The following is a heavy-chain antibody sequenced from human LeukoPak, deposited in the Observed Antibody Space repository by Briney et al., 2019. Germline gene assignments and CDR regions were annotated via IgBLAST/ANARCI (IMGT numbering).Heavy chain of an antibody. Sequence: SVKVSCKASGGTFSSYAIGWVRQAPGQGLEWMGGIIPIFGTANYAQKYRGRVTITADKSTSTAYMELSSLRSEDAAVYYCARDHDYEGWFDPWGQGTLVTVSS. CDR1: GGTFSSYA. J-gene: IGHJ5*02. V-gene: IGHV1-69*06. D-gene: IGHD4-17*01. CDR2: IIPIFGTA. CDR3: ARDHDYEGWFDP.